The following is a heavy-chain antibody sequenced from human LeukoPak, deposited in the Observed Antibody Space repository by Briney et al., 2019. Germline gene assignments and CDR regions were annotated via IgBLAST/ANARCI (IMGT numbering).Heavy chain of an antibody. Sequence: SETLSLTCTVSGGSISSYYCSWIRQPPGKGLEWIGYMYYSGSTNYNPSLKSRVTISVDMSKNQFSLKLSSVTAADTAVYYCVRSSTNHLCDDWGQGTLVTVSS. D-gene: IGHD2-8*01. V-gene: IGHV4-59*08. J-gene: IGHJ4*02. CDR1: GGSISSYY. CDR2: MYYSGST. CDR3: VRSSTNHLCDD.